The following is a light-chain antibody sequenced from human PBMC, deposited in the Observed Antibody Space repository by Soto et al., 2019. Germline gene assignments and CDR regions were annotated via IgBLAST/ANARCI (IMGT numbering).Light chain of an antibody. CDR2: EGT. V-gene: IGLV2-23*01. J-gene: IGLJ2*01. CDR1: SSDVGSYNL. Sequence: QSALTQPASVSGSPGQSITISCTGTSSDVGSYNLVSWYQQYPGKAPKLVIYEGTKRPSGVSHRFSGSKSGNTASLTISGGQDDEEDDDYCCSYAVSSVVFGGGTKLTVL. CDR3: CSYAVSSVV.